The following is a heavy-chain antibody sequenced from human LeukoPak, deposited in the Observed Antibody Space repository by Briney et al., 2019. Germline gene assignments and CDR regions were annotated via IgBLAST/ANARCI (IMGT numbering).Heavy chain of an antibody. CDR2: IYYSGST. CDR1: GGSISSYY. J-gene: IGHJ3*02. Sequence: SDTLSLTCTVSGGSISSYYWGWIRQPPGKGLEWIWYIYYSGSTNYRPSLKSPVTLSVDTSKNQFSLKLSSVTAADTAVYYCATAGVFYYDSSGPQDAFDIWGQGTMVTVSS. D-gene: IGHD3-22*01. CDR3: ATAGVFYYDSSGPQDAFDI. V-gene: IGHV4-59*07.